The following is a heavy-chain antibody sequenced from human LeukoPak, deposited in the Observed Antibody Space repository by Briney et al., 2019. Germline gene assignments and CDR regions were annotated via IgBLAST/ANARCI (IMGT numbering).Heavy chain of an antibody. V-gene: IGHV1-2*07. Sequence: ASVKVSCRASGYTFTGYYMHWVRQAPGQGLEWMGWINPNSGGTNYAHKFQGRVTMTRDTSISTAYMELSSLRSDDTAVYYCARGGYDYHFDYWGQGTLVTVSS. J-gene: IGHJ4*02. CDR2: INPNSGGT. D-gene: IGHD3-16*01. CDR3: ARGGYDYHFDY. CDR1: GYTFTGYY.